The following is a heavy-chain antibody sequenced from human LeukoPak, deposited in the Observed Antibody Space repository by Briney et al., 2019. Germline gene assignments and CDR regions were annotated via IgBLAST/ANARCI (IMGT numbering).Heavy chain of an antibody. CDR1: GFTFRSYW. CDR3: ARDPQGGAFDM. V-gene: IGHV3-7*01. Sequence: HPGGSLRLSCAVSGFTFRSYWMGWVRQTPGKGLEWVANITPDGSDKYYVVSVKGRFTISRDNAKNSPYLQMNSLSAADTAIYYCARDPQGGAFDMWGQGTMVTVSP. CDR2: ITPDGSDK. D-gene: IGHD3-16*01. J-gene: IGHJ3*02.